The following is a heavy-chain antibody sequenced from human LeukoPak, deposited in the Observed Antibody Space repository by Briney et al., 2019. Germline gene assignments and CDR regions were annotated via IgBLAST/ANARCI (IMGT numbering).Heavy chain of an antibody. CDR3: AREAEYYDSSPKGCFDY. CDR1: GYTFTSYA. D-gene: IGHD3-22*01. Sequence: ASVEVSCKASGYTFTSYATNWVRQAPGQGLEWMGWINTNTGNPTYAQGFTGRFVFSLDTSVSTAYLQISSLKAEDTAVYYCAREAEYYDSSPKGCFDYWGQGTLVTVSS. CDR2: INTNTGNP. V-gene: IGHV7-4-1*02. J-gene: IGHJ4*02.